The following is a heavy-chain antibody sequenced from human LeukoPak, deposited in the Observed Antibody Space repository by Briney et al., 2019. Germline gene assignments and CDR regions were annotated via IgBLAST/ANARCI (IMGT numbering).Heavy chain of an antibody. CDR1: GGTFSSYA. V-gene: IGHV1-69*13. D-gene: IGHD2-21*02. CDR2: IIPIFGTA. CDR3: ARDLNCGGDCYRANNNDY. J-gene: IGHJ4*02. Sequence: SVKVSCKASGGTFSSYAISWVRQAPGQGLEWMGGIIPIFGTANYAQKFQGRVTITADESTSTAYMELSSLRSEDAAVYYCARDLNCGGDCYRANNNDYWGQGTLVTVSS.